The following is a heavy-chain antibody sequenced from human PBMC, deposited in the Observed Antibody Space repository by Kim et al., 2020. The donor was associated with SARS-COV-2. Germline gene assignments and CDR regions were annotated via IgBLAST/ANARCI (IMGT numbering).Heavy chain of an antibody. CDR1: GFTFSSHV. J-gene: IGHJ1*01. V-gene: IGHV3-23*01. Sequence: GGSLRLSCAASGFTFSSHVMGWVRQAPGKGLEWVSAISGSGDRTPYADPAKGRFPIARDNSKNPLYLQISSLRAEDTAVYYCARPIYASTGHEYFQRWGQGTLVTVSS. CDR2: ISGSGDRT. D-gene: IGHD2-8*02. CDR3: ARPIYASTGHEYFQR.